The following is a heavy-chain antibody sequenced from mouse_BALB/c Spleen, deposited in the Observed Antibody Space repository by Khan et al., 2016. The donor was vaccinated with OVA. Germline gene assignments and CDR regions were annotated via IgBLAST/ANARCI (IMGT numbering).Heavy chain of an antibody. V-gene: IGHV2-3*01. CDR1: GFSLTSYG. D-gene: IGHD1-1*01. CDR3: ALYYYGRAWFAY. Sequence: QVQLKQSGPGLVAPSQSLSITCTVSGFSLTSYGVGWVRQPPGKGLEWLGVIWGDGNTNYHSALIYRLSISKDNSKGQVFLKLNSLQTDDTVTYYCALYYYGRAWFAYWGQGTLVTVSA. CDR2: IWGDGNT. J-gene: IGHJ3*01.